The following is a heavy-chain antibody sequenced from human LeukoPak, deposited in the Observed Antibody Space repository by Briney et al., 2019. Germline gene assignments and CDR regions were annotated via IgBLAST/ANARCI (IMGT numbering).Heavy chain of an antibody. CDR1: GFTFSSYA. CDR2: ISGSGGST. CDR3: AKENHYYGSGSPFDY. V-gene: IGHV3-23*01. Sequence: GGSLRLSCAASGFTFSSYAMSWVRQAPGKGLEWVSAISGSGGSTYYADSVKGRFTISRDNSKNALYLQMNSLRAEDTAVYYCAKENHYYGSGSPFDYWGQGTLVTVSS. D-gene: IGHD3-10*01. J-gene: IGHJ4*02.